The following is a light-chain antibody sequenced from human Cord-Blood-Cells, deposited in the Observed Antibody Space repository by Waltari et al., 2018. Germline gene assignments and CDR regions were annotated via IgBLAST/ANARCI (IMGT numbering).Light chain of an antibody. V-gene: IGKV1-39*01. CDR2: AAS. CDR1: QSISSY. Sequence: DIQMTQSPYSLSAPVGARVTITCRACQSISSYLNWYQQKPEKAPKLLTDAASSLQGGVPSRFGGSGSGADFTLIISRLHAEDVATYYCQQGSSTPYTFGQGTKLEIK. CDR3: QQGSSTPYT. J-gene: IGKJ2*01.